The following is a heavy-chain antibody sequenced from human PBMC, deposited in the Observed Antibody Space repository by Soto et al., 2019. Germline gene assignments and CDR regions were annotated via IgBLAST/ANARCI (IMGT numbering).Heavy chain of an antibody. CDR1: GGSISSGGYY. CDR3: ARETIRTVAGGRYFDY. D-gene: IGHD3-16*01. CDR2: IYYSGST. Sequence: SETLSLTCTVSGGSISSGGYYWSWIRQHPGKGLEWIGYIYYSGSTYYNPSLKSRVTISVDTSKNQFSLKLSSVTAADTAVYYCARETIRTVAGGRYFDYWGQGTLVTVSS. V-gene: IGHV4-31*03. J-gene: IGHJ4*02.